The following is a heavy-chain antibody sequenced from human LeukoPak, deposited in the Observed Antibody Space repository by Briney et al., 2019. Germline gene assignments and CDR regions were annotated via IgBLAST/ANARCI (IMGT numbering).Heavy chain of an antibody. J-gene: IGHJ4*02. CDR1: GFTVSGNY. CDR3: ARKAYCGGDCLDY. Sequence: GGSLRLSCAASGFTVSGNYMSWVRQAPGKGLEWVSVIYRGGSTYYADSVKGRFTISRDNSKNTLYLHMNSLRAEDTAVYHCARKAYCGGDCLDYWGQGTLVTVSS. D-gene: IGHD2-21*01. CDR2: IYRGGST. V-gene: IGHV3-66*01.